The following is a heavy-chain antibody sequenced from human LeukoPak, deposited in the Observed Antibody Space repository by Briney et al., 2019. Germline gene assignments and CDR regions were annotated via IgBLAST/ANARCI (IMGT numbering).Heavy chain of an antibody. CDR2: INPNSGGT. CDR3: ARSAGIVVGSCYMDV. J-gene: IGHJ6*03. Sequence: ASVKVSCKASGYTFTGYYMHWVRQAPGQGLEWMGWINPNSGGTNYAQKFQGRVTMTRDTSISTAYMELSRLRSDDTAVYYCARSAGIVVGSCYMDVWGKGTTVTVSS. V-gene: IGHV1-2*02. CDR1: GYTFTGYY. D-gene: IGHD2-2*01.